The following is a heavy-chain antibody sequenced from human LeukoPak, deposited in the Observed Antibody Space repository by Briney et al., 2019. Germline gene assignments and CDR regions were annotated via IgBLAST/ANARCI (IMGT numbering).Heavy chain of an antibody. J-gene: IGHJ4*02. V-gene: IGHV1-69*06. Sequence: ASVKVSCKASGGTFSSYAISWVRQAPGQGLEWMGGIIPIFGTANYAQKFQGRVTITADKSTSTAYMELSSLRSEDTAVYYCARVTGYMIEDQFDYWGQGTLVTVSS. CDR2: IIPIFGTA. CDR3: ARVTGYMIEDQFDY. CDR1: GGTFSSYA. D-gene: IGHD3-22*01.